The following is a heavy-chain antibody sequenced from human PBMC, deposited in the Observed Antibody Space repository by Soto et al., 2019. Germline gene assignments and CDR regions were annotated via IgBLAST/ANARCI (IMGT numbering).Heavy chain of an antibody. CDR3: ARGGSIAAAVVDY. D-gene: IGHD6-13*01. J-gene: IGHJ4*02. CDR2: IYHTGST. V-gene: IGHV4-61*01. CDR1: GGSVSSGSHY. Sequence: QVQLQESGPGLVKPSETLSLTCTVSGGSVSSGSHYWSWIRQPPGKGLEWIGYIYHTGSTNYTPSLNSRVTMSVDTSKNQFSLKLNSVTAADTAVYYCARGGSIAAAVVDYWGQGTLVTVSS.